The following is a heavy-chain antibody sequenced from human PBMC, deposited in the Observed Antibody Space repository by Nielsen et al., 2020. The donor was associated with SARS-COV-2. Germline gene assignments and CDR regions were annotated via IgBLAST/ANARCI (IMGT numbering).Heavy chain of an antibody. J-gene: IGHJ6*03. D-gene: IGHD6-19*01. CDR2: IKQDGSEK. V-gene: IGHV3-7*01. CDR1: GFTFSSYW. CDR3: ARDRGPSGWYYYYYYMDV. Sequence: GGSLRLSCAASGFTFSSYWMSWARQAPGKGLEWVANIKQDGSEKYYVDSVKGRFTISRDNAKNSLYLQMNSLRAEDTAVYYCARDRGPSGWYYYYYYMDVWGKGTTVTVSS.